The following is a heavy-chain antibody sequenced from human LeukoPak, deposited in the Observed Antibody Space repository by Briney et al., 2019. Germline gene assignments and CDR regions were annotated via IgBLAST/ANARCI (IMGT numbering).Heavy chain of an antibody. CDR2: TYYRSKWNN. V-gene: IGHV6-1*01. CDR3: ARERYYFDY. Sequence: SQTLSLTCAISGDSVSSNSVAWNWIRQSPSRGLEWLGRTYYRSKWNNEYAESVRSRITINPDTSKNQFSLQLDSVTPEDTAVYYCARERYYFDYWGQGTLVTVFS. J-gene: IGHJ4*02. CDR1: GDSVSSNSVA.